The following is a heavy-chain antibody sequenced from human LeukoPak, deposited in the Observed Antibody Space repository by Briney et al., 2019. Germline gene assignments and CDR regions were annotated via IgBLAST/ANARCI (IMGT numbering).Heavy chain of an antibody. CDR2: ISGSGGST. Sequence: GGSLRLSCAASGFTFSSYAMSWVRQAPGKGLEWASAISGSGGSTYYADSVKGRFTISRDDAKNSLYLQMNSLRAEDTAVYYCARTIGNGVGYWGQGTLVTVSS. CDR3: ARTIGNGVGY. J-gene: IGHJ4*02. D-gene: IGHD2-8*01. CDR1: GFTFSSYA. V-gene: IGHV3-23*01.